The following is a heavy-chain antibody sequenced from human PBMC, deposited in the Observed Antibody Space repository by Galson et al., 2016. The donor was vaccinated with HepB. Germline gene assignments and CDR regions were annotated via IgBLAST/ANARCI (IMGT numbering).Heavy chain of an antibody. CDR3: ARSGFNRVNWFDP. CDR1: GYTFSGHG. CDR2: ISPYNGNT. V-gene: IGHV1-18*01. Sequence: SVKVSCKASGYTFSGHGIAWVRQAPGQGLEWMGYISPYNGNTDYAQNFQGRITMTTDASTSTAYMEVRSLKSDDSAVYYCARSGFNRVNWFDPWGQGTLVIVSS. D-gene: IGHD3-10*01. J-gene: IGHJ5*02.